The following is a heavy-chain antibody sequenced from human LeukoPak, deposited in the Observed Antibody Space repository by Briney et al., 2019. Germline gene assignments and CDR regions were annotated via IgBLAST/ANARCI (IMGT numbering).Heavy chain of an antibody. CDR3: ARGAYSSGWAYFDH. J-gene: IGHJ4*02. CDR2: ISFSVNTK. Sequence: TGGSLRLSCAASGFTFSSYGMHWVRQAPGKGLEWVSYISFSVNTKYYGDSVKGRFTISRGNAKNSLYLHMDSLRAEDTAVYYCARGAYSSGWAYFDHWGQGTLVTVSS. D-gene: IGHD6-19*01. CDR1: GFTFSSYG. V-gene: IGHV3-48*04.